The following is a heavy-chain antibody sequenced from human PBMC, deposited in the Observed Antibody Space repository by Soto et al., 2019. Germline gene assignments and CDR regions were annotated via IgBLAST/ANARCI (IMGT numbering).Heavy chain of an antibody. CDR2: IYGSGIT. J-gene: IGHJ5*02. Sequence: VQLQESGPGLVKPSETLSLTCTVSGGSMSSYYWSWIRQPAGKGLEWIGRIYGSGITTYNTSLERRVTTSVDTSKNKFSLKVTSVTAADTAFYYCAREEGDRVTDGNNWFDPWGQGILVSVSS. D-gene: IGHD2-21*02. CDR3: AREEGDRVTDGNNWFDP. V-gene: IGHV4-4*07. CDR1: GGSMSSYY.